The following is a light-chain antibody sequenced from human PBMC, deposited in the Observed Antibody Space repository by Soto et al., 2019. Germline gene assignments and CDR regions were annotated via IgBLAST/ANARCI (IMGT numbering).Light chain of an antibody. J-gene: IGLJ1*01. CDR2: DVR. Sequence: QSVLTQPASVSGSPGQSITISCTGTSRDVGVYNYVAWYQQHPGKAPKLMIYDVRNRPSGVSNRFSGSKSVNTASLTISGVQAEDEADYYCSSYTTSSTYVFGTGTKVTVL. V-gene: IGLV2-14*01. CDR3: SSYTTSSTYV. CDR1: SRDVGVYNY.